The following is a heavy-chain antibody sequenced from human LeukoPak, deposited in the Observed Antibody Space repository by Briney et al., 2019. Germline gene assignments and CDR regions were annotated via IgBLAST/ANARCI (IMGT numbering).Heavy chain of an antibody. J-gene: IGHJ5*02. D-gene: IGHD2-21*01. CDR2: INPNSGGT. Sequence: ASVKVSCKASGYTFTDYYIHWVRRAPGQGLEWMGWINPNSGGTNYAQKFQGRVTMTRDTSISTAYMDLSRLRSDDTAVYYCAREFLENWFDPWGQGTLVTVSS. CDR1: GYTFTDYY. V-gene: IGHV1-2*02. CDR3: AREFLENWFDP.